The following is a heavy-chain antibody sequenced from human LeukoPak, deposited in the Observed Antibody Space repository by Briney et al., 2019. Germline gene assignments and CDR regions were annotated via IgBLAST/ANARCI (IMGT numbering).Heavy chain of an antibody. CDR1: GGSISSSGYY. Sequence: SETLSLTCTVSGGSISSSGYYWGWIRQPPGKGLECIGSVYYSGNTYYNPSLKSRVTISVDTSKNQFSLKLSSVTAADTAVYYWARAVTSSSSWYKWVNWFDPWGQGTLVTVSS. J-gene: IGHJ5*02. CDR3: ARAVTSSSSWYKWVNWFDP. V-gene: IGHV4-39*07. D-gene: IGHD6-13*01. CDR2: VYYSGNT.